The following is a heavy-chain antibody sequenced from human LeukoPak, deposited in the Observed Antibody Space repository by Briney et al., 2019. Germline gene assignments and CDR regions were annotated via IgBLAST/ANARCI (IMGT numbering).Heavy chain of an antibody. J-gene: IGHJ4*02. CDR1: GFTFDDYT. Sequence: GGSLRLSCAASGFTFDDYTMHWVRQAPGKGLEWVSLISWDGGSTYYVDSVKGRFTISRDNSKNSLYLQMNSLRTEDTALYYCAKGRPSIQLWFLDYWGQGTLVTVSS. V-gene: IGHV3-43*01. CDR2: ISWDGGST. CDR3: AKGRPSIQLWFLDY. D-gene: IGHD5-18*01.